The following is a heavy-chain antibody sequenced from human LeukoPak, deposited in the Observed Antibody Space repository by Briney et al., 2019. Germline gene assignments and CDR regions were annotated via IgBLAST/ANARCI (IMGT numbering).Heavy chain of an antibody. D-gene: IGHD2-21*02. V-gene: IGHV1-69*13. CDR2: IIPIFGTA. CDR3: ASSAYCGGDCYSGAFDI. CDR1: GGTFSSYA. J-gene: IGHJ3*02. Sequence: SVEVSCKASGGTFSSYAISWVRQAPGQGLEWMGGIIPIFGTANYAQKFQGRVTITADESTSTAYMELSSLRSEDTAVYYCASSAYCGGDCYSGAFDIWGQGTMVTVSS.